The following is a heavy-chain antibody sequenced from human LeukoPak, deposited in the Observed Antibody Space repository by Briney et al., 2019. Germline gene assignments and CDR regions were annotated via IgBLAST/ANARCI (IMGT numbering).Heavy chain of an antibody. CDR3: ARSPVCGGSCYSDY. J-gene: IGHJ4*02. V-gene: IGHV4-34*01. CDR1: GGSFSGYY. CDR2: INHSGST. Sequence: SETLSLTCAVYGGSFSGYYWSWVRQPPGKGLEWIGEINHSGSTNYNPSLKSRVTISVDTSKNQSSLKLSSVTAADTAVYYCARSPVCGGSCYSDYWGQGTLVTVSS. D-gene: IGHD2-15*01.